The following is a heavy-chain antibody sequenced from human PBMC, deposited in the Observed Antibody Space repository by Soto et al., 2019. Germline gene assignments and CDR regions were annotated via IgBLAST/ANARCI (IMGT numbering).Heavy chain of an antibody. J-gene: IGHJ4*02. CDR3: ARGRRSSGSYRY. D-gene: IGHD3-10*01. CDR2: INHSGST. CDR1: GGSFCGYY. V-gene: IGHV4-34*01. Sequence: SETLSLTCAVYGGSFCGYYWSWIRQPPGKGLEWIGEINHSGSTNYNPSLKSRVTISVDTSKNQFSLKLSSVTAADTAVYYCARGRRSSGSYRYWGQGTLVTV.